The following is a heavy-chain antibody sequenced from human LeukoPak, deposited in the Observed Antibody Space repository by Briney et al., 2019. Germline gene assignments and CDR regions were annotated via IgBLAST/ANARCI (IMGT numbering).Heavy chain of an antibody. CDR3: ARDPFDY. Sequence: GGSLRLSCAASGFTFNDYTMTWVRQAPGKGLEWVSSITGDCNYIFYADSVKGRFTISRDNAQNSLFLELNSLRGEDTAVYYCARDPFDYWGQGTLVTVSS. J-gene: IGHJ4*02. V-gene: IGHV3-21*01. CDR2: ITGDCNYI. CDR1: GFTFNDYT.